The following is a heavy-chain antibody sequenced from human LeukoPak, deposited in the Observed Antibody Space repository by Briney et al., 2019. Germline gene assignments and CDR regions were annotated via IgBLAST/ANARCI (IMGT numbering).Heavy chain of an antibody. Sequence: SETLSLTCTVSGGSISSSSYYWSWIRQPPGKGLEWIGYIYYSGSTNYNPSLKSRVTISVDTSKNQFSLKLSSVTAADTAVYYCARLDSGWHPLDYWGQGTLVTVSS. J-gene: IGHJ4*02. CDR1: GGSISSSSYY. D-gene: IGHD6-25*01. CDR2: IYYSGST. CDR3: ARLDSGWHPLDY. V-gene: IGHV4-61*01.